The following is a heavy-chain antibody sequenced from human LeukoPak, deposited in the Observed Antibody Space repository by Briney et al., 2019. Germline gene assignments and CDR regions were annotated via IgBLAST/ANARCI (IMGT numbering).Heavy chain of an antibody. V-gene: IGHV1-8*03. CDR3: ARGLLYYYDSSGYYDY. D-gene: IGHD3-22*01. CDR2: MNPNSGTT. J-gene: IGHJ4*02. CDR1: GYTFTSYD. Sequence: ASVKVSCKASGYTFTSYDINWVRQATGQGLEWMGWMNPNSGTTGYAQKFQGRVTITRNTSISTAYMELSSLRSEDTAVYYCARGLLYYYDSSGYYDYWGQGTLVTVSS.